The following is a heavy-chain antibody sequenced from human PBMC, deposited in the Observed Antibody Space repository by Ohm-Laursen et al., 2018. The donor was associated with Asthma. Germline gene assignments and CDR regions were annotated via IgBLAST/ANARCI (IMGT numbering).Heavy chain of an antibody. CDR1: GFTFRSYA. CDR3: AGDLGPIYGDYDY. J-gene: IGHJ4*02. D-gene: IGHD4-17*01. Sequence: SLRLSCAASGFTFRSYAMHWVRQAPGKGLEWVAVISYDGSNKYYADSVKGRFTISRDNSKNTLYLQMNSLRAEDTAVDYCAGDLGPIYGDYDYWGQGTLVTVSS. CDR2: ISYDGSNK. V-gene: IGHV3-30*04.